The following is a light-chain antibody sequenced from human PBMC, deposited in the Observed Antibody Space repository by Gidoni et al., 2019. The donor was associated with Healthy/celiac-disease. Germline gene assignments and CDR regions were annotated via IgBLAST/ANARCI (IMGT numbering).Light chain of an antibody. Sequence: EIVLTQSPGTLSLSPGERATLSCRASQSVSSSYLAWYQQKPGQAPRLLIYGASSRATGIPDRCSGSGSGTDFTLTIIRLEPEDFAVYYCQQYGSSPRTFXQXTKVEIK. CDR3: QQYGSSPRT. CDR1: QSVSSSY. V-gene: IGKV3-20*01. J-gene: IGKJ1*01. CDR2: GAS.